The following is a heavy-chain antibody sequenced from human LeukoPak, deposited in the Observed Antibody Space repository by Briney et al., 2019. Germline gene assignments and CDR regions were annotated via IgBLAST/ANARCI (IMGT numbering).Heavy chain of an antibody. CDR3: VKLVVVTATYWYFDV. J-gene: IGHJ2*01. CDR2: IKHDEIEN. CDR1: GFTFSHYW. Sequence: GSLRLSCAASGFTFSHYWMGWVRQAPGKGLDWVANIKHDEIENYLADSVTGRFTISRDNAENSLFLRMNSLRPDDTAVYFCVKLVVVTATYWYFDVWGRGTPITVSS. D-gene: IGHD2-21*02. V-gene: IGHV3-7*01.